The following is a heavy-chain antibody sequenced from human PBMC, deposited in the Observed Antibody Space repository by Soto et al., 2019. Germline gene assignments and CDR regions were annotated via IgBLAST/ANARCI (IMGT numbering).Heavy chain of an antibody. Sequence: QVQLVQSGAEVKKPESSVKVSCKAPGGTFSTYAISWVRQAPGQGLEWMGGIIPMFGTANYAPRFQDRVTNNAEESTNTVYMALSRLGSEGTAVYFCASGIQLWLRRINNGYSGWGQGTLVTVSS. CDR2: IIPMFGTA. CDR1: GGTFSTYA. CDR3: ASGIQLWLRRINNGYSG. D-gene: IGHD5-18*01. J-gene: IGHJ4*02. V-gene: IGHV1-69*12.